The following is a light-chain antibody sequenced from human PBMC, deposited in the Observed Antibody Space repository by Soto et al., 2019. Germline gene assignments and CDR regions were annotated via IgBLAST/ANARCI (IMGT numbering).Light chain of an antibody. J-gene: IGKJ2*01. CDR3: QQYHSFSFT. CDR1: QSITYW. CDR2: DVF. V-gene: IGKV1-5*01. Sequence: DIQMTQSPSSLSASVGDRVTITCRASQSITYWLAWYQQKPGRAPKLLIYDVFNLQSGVPSRFSGSGSGTEFTLTISSLQPDDSETYYCQQYHSFSFTFGQGTKVDI.